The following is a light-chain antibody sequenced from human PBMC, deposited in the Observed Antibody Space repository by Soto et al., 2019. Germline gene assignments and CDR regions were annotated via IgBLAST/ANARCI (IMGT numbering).Light chain of an antibody. Sequence: EIRVTHSASTLSSSVGDRVTITCRASQSISVWLAWYQQKAGKAPNLLIYKASRLESGVPSRFSGSGSETDFTLTISSLQPEDFATYYCPQANSFPLPFGQGTKVAIK. CDR3: PQANSFPLP. J-gene: IGKJ1*01. CDR2: KAS. V-gene: IGKV1-5*03. CDR1: QSISVW.